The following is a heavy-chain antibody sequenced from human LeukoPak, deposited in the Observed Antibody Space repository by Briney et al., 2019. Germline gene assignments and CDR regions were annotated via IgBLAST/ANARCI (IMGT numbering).Heavy chain of an antibody. CDR2: TSYDGGIK. D-gene: IGHD5-12*01. V-gene: IGHV3-30*07. Sequence: GRSLRLSCAASGFTFNIYAMHWVRQAPGKGLEWVAVTSYDGGIKYYADSVKGRFTVSRDNAKNSLYLQMNSLRAEDTAVYYCARDLAGYDFWGQGTLVTVSS. CDR1: GFTFNIYA. J-gene: IGHJ4*02. CDR3: ARDLAGYDF.